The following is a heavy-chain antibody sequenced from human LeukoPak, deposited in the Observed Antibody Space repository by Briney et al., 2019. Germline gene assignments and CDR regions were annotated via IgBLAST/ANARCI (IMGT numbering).Heavy chain of an antibody. CDR1: GFTLSTYA. D-gene: IGHD1-26*01. Sequence: QPGGSLRLSCAASGFTLSTYAMHWVRQAPGKGLEWVAVISYDGTDTYYADSVKGRFTISRDTSKNSLYLQMNSLRPEDTAVFYCARARGSIPSSCFDYWGQGALVTVSS. J-gene: IGHJ4*02. V-gene: IGHV3-30-3*01. CDR2: ISYDGTDT. CDR3: ARARGSIPSSCFDY.